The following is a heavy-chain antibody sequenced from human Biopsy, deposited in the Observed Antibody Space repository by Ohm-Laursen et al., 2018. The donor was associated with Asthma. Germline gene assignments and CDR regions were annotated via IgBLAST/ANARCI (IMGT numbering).Heavy chain of an antibody. D-gene: IGHD4-17*01. CDR2: ISAYNGNT. J-gene: IGHJ6*02. CDR1: GYTSTSYG. CDR3: ARGGYDGDRRHHNGLDV. V-gene: IGHV1-18*04. Sequence: ATVKISCKASGYTSTSYGISWVRQAPGQGLEWMGWISAYNGNTNYAQKLQGRVTMTTDTSTSTAYMELTSLRKEDPAVYYCARGGYDGDRRHHNGLDVWGQGTTVTVSS.